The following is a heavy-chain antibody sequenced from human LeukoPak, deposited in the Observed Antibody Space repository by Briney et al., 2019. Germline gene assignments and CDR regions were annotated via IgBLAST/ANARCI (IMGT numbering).Heavy chain of an antibody. Sequence: PSETLSLTCIVSGGSISGHFWSWIRQPPGKGLEWIGEINHSGSTNYNPSLKSRVTISVDTSKNQFSLKLSSVTAADTAVYYCARGTTMIVNPGSRYYYYYGMDVWGQGTTVTVSS. CDR1: GGSISGHF. CDR3: ARGTTMIVNPGSRYYYYYGMDV. J-gene: IGHJ6*02. V-gene: IGHV4-34*01. D-gene: IGHD3-22*01. CDR2: INHSGST.